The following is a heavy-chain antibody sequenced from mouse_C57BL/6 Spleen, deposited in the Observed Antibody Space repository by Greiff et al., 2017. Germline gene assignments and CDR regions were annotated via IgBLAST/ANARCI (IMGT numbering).Heavy chain of an antibody. J-gene: IGHJ2*01. V-gene: IGHV1-64*01. D-gene: IGHD1-1*01. CDR1: GYTFTSYW. CDR3: ARGASTVY. CDR2: IHPNSGST. Sequence: QVQLQQPGAELVKPGASVKLSCKASGYTFTSYWMHWVKQRPGQGLEWIGMIHPNSGSTNYNEKFKSKATLTVDKSSSTAYRQLSSVTSEDSAVYYCARGASTVYWGQGTTLTVSS.